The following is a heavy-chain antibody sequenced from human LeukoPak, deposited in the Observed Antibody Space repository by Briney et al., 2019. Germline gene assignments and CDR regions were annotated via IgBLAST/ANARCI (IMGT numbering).Heavy chain of an antibody. Sequence: SQTLSLTCAISGDSVSSNSAAWHWIRQSPSRGLEWLGRTYYRSKWYNDYAVSVRSRITINPDTSKSQFSLQLNSVTPEDTAVYYCTRGPPAGAFDYWGQGTLVTVSS. CDR3: TRGPPAGAFDY. J-gene: IGHJ4*02. CDR2: TYYRSKWYN. D-gene: IGHD6-19*01. V-gene: IGHV6-1*01. CDR1: GDSVSSNSAA.